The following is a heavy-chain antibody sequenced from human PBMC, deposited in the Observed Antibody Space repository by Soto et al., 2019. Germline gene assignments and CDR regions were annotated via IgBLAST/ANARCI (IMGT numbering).Heavy chain of an antibody. CDR1: GGSFSGYY. Sequence: PSETLSLTCAVYGGSFSGYYWSWIRQPPGKGLEWIGYINYSGSTNYNPSLKSRVTISVDTSKNQFSLKLSSVTAADTAVYYCARLKGNWGSGYYYGMDVWGQGTTVTVSS. CDR2: INYSGST. V-gene: IGHV4-34*01. D-gene: IGHD7-27*01. J-gene: IGHJ6*02. CDR3: ARLKGNWGSGYYYGMDV.